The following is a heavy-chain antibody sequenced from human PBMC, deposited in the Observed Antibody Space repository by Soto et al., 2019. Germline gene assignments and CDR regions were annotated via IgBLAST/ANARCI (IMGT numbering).Heavy chain of an antibody. J-gene: IGHJ5*02. Sequence: QVWLQESNPGLVKPSETLSLTCTVSGGSISSYYWSWIRQSPGKGLEWIGYIYYSGSTNYNPSLKSRVTIPVDTSKKQLSLKLSSVTAADSAVYYCARAIAAAGISRPGWFDPWGQGTLVTVSS. V-gene: IGHV4-59*01. CDR1: GGSISSYY. CDR2: IYYSGST. CDR3: ARAIAAAGISRPGWFDP. D-gene: IGHD6-13*01.